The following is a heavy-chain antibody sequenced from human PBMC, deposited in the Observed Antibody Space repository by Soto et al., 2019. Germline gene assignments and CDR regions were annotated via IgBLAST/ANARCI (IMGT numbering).Heavy chain of an antibody. CDR3: ARTYCSNTVCPHDY. Sequence: QVQLRESGPGLVKPSETLSLTCAISGGSISSNHWWSWVRQPPGKGLEWIGQIFHTGSTYHNSSLKSRLTISIDKSNDQFSLMLTSVTAAATAVYFCARTYCSNTVCPHDYWGQGTLVTVSS. J-gene: IGHJ4*02. CDR1: GGSISSNHW. D-gene: IGHD2-2*01. V-gene: IGHV4-4*02. CDR2: IFHTGST.